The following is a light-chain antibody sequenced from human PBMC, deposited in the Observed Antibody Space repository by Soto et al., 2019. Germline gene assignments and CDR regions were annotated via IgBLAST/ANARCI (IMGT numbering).Light chain of an antibody. CDR3: QQFNSYRS. CDR1: QSISSW. J-gene: IGKJ1*01. V-gene: IGKV1-5*03. Sequence: IQMTQSPSTLSASVGDRVTITCRASQSISSWLAWYQQKPGQAPKLLIYKASSLESGVPSRFSGSGSGTEFTLTISSLQPDDFATYYCQQFNSYRSFGQGNKVEIK. CDR2: KAS.